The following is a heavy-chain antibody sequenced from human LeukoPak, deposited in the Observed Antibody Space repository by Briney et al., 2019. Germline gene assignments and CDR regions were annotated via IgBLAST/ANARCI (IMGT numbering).Heavy chain of an antibody. Sequence: GGSLRLSCAASGFTFSRYWMSWVRQAPGKGLEWVANIKQDGSEKYYVDSVKGRFTISRDNAKNSLYLQMNSLRAEDTAVYYCARHRSGGSQDDAFDIWGQGTMVTVSS. CDR2: IKQDGSEK. CDR3: ARHRSGGSQDDAFDI. D-gene: IGHD2-15*01. J-gene: IGHJ3*02. CDR1: GFTFSRYW. V-gene: IGHV3-7*01.